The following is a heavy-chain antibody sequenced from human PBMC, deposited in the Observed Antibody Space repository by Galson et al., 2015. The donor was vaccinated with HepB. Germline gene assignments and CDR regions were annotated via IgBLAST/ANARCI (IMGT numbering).Heavy chain of an antibody. D-gene: IGHD2-8*01. CDR1: GGSISSYY. J-gene: IGHJ4*02. CDR2: IYYSGST. CDR3: ARLGPVNGVGYYFDY. Sequence: TCTVSGGSISSYYWSWIRQPPGKGLEWIGYIYYSGSTNYNPSLKSRVTISVDTSKNQFSLKLSSVTAADTAVYYCARLGPVNGVGYYFDYWGQGTLVTVSS. V-gene: IGHV4-59*08.